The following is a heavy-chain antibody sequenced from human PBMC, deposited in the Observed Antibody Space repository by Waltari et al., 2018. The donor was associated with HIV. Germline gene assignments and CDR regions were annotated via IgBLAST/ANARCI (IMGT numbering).Heavy chain of an antibody. V-gene: IGHV1-3*01. CDR3: VSERDSSSWYLDY. D-gene: IGHD6-13*01. J-gene: IGHJ4*02. CDR1: GYTFTGYA. Sequence: QVNLVQSGAEVKKPGASVKISCKASGYTFTGYAVHWVRQVPGQRPEWMGWINAANSNTKYSQNFQGRVTITRDTSASTAYMELSSLRSEDTAVYYCVSERDSSSWYLDYWGQGTLVTVSS. CDR2: INAANSNT.